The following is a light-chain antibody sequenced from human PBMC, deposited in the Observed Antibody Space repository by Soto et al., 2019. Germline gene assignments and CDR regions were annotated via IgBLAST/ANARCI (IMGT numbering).Light chain of an antibody. V-gene: IGKV3-15*01. J-gene: IGKJ1*01. CDR3: QHYNNWPPWT. Sequence: EIVMTQSPVTLSVSPGERATLSCRASQSVRSNLAWYQQQPGQAPRLLISGASTRATGVPARFSGSGSGTEFTLTISSLQSEDFAVYYCQHYNNWPPWTFGQGTKVEIK. CDR2: GAS. CDR1: QSVRSN.